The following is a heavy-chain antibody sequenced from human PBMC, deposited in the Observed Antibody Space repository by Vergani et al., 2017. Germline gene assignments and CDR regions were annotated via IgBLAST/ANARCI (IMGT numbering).Heavy chain of an antibody. J-gene: IGHJ4*02. CDR1: GFTFSSYS. Sequence: EVQLVESGGGLVQPGGSLRLSCAASGFTFSSYSMNWVRQAPGKGLEWVSSISSSSSYIYYADSGKGRFTISRDNAKNSLYLQMNSLRAEDTAVYYCARDRGDYGDYEVDYWGQGTLVTVSS. CDR3: ARDRGDYGDYEVDY. D-gene: IGHD4-17*01. CDR2: ISSSSSYI. V-gene: IGHV3-21*01.